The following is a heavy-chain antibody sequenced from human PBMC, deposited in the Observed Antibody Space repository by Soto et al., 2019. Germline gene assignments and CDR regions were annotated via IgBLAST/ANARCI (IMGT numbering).Heavy chain of an antibody. J-gene: IGHJ5*01. V-gene: IGHV4-4*02. CDR3: ARHSSYYYDSSAYYDS. D-gene: IGHD3-22*01. CDR2: IYHGGNT. CDR1: GAPISTGNW. Sequence: QVHLQESGPGLVQSSGTLSLTCGVSGAPISTGNWWTWVRQPPGKGLEWIGEIYHGGNTNYRPSLKSRVTISVDKAKNQVSLRLSSVTAADTAVYYCARHSSYYYDSSAYYDSWGQGALVTVSS.